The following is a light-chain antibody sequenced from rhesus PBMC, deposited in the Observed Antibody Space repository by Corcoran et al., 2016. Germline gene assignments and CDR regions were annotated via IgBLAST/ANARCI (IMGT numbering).Light chain of an antibody. J-gene: IGKJ4*01. V-gene: IGKV3S9*01. Sequence: EIVMTQSPATLSLSPGERATLSCRASQSGSSYVAWYQQKPEQAPRVLIYGATRRATGIPDRFRGSGSGTDFSLIISSLEPEDVGVYYCQQYNNWNTFGGGTKVELK. CDR3: QQYNNWNT. CDR2: GAT. CDR1: QSGSSY.